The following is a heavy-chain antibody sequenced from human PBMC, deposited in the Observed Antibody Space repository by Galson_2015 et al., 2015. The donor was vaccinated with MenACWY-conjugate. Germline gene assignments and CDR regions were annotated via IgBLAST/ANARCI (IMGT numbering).Heavy chain of an antibody. J-gene: IGHJ6*02. CDR2: INAGNGNT. D-gene: IGHD3-10*01. V-gene: IGHV1-3*01. CDR3: AYGGSGSYLLRGSYYYGMDV. Sequence: SVKVSCKASGYTFTSYAMHWVRQAPGQRLEWMGWINAGNGNTKYSQKFQGRVTITRDTSASTAYMELSSLRSEDAAVYYCAYGGSGSYLLRGSYYYGMDVWGQGTTVTVSS. CDR1: GYTFTSYA.